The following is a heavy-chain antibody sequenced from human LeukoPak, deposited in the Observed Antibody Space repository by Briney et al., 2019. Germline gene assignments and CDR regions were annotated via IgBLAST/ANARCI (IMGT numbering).Heavy chain of an antibody. D-gene: IGHD6-19*01. Sequence: GGSLRLSCAASGFTFSSYAVTWVRQAPGKGLEWVAVIWYDGSNKYYADSVKGRFTISRDNSKNTLYLQMNSLRAEDTAVYYCARDGSSGWYWVDYWGRGTLVTVSS. CDR1: GFTFSSYA. J-gene: IGHJ4*02. CDR2: IWYDGSNK. V-gene: IGHV3-33*08. CDR3: ARDGSSGWYWVDY.